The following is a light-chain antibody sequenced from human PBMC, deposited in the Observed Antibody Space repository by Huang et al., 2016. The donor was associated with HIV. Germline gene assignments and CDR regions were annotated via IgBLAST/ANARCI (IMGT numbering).Light chain of an antibody. V-gene: IGKV1-33*01. J-gene: IGKJ2*01. Sequence: DIQMTQSPSSLYASVGDRVTITCQASQDISNYLNWYQQKPGKAPKLLIYDASNLETVVPSRFSGSGSGTDFTFTISSLQPEDIATYYCQQYDILPYTFGQGTKLEIK. CDR1: QDISNY. CDR2: DAS. CDR3: QQYDILPYT.